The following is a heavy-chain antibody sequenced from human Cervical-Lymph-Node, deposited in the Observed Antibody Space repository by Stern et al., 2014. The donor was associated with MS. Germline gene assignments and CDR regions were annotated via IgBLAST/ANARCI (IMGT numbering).Heavy chain of an antibody. CDR2: IHYSGHT. CDR1: GGSISSYY. J-gene: IGHJ4*02. CDR3: ARGYSSSWYGGRFFNY. V-gene: IGHV4-59*01. D-gene: IGHD6-13*01. Sequence: VQLEESGPGLVKPSETLSLTCTVSGGSISSYYWSWIRQPPGKGLEWIAYIHYSGHTDYNPSLQGRVTLSVDTSKNQISLRLSSVTAADTAVYYCARGYSSSWYGGRFFNYWGQGTLVTVSS.